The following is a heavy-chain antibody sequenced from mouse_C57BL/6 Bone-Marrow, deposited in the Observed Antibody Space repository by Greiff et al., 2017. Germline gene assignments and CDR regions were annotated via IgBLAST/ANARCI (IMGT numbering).Heavy chain of an antibody. D-gene: IGHD2-12*01. CDR2: IYPSNSYT. V-gene: IGHV1-50*01. J-gene: IGHJ4*01. CDR3: AREEAYDLAMDY. Sequence: QVQLQQPGAELVKPGASVKLSCKASGYTFTSYWMQWVKQRPGQGLEWIGEIYPSNSYTNYNQKFKGKATLTVDTSSSTAYMQLSSLTSEDSAVXYCAREEAYDLAMDYWGQGTSGTVSS. CDR1: GYTFTSYW.